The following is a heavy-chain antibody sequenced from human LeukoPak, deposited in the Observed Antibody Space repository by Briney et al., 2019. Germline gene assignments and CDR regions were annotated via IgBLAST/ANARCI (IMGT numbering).Heavy chain of an antibody. CDR3: ARPGVGY. CDR1: GGSFSGYY. D-gene: IGHD3-3*01. V-gene: IGHV4-59*01. J-gene: IGHJ4*02. CDR2: IYYSGST. Sequence: PSETLSLTCAVYGGSFSGYYWSWIRQPPGKGLEWIGYIYYSGSTNYNPSLKSRVTISVDTSKNQFSLKLSSVTAADTAVYYCARPGVGYWGQGTLVTVSS.